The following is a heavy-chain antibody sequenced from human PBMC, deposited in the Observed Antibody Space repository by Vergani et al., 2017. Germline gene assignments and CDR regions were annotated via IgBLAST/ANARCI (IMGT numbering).Heavy chain of an antibody. CDR1: GGAVNSGSTF. CDR2: TSTDGST. J-gene: IGHJ6*03. D-gene: IGHD3-16*02. Sequence: QVQLQESGPGLVKPSQTLSLTCSVSGGAVNSGSTFWTWIRQPAGKGLEWIGLTSTDGSTNYNPSLKSRVTVSVDTSKTQISLRLTSVTAEDTAVYYCARETVVTSWDGYRFHYMDVWGKGTTVTVSS. CDR3: ARETVVTSWDGYRFHYMDV. V-gene: IGHV4-61*02.